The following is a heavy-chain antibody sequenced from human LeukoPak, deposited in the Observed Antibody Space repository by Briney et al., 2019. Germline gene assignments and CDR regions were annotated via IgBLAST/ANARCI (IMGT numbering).Heavy chain of an antibody. D-gene: IGHD4-17*01. CDR3: ARARRNYGDYGLFDY. V-gene: IGHV4-59*01. CDR2: IYYSGST. CDR1: GGSISSYY. J-gene: IGHJ4*02. Sequence: PSETLSLTCTVSGGSISSYYWSWIRQPPGKGLEWIGYIYYSGSTNYNPSLKSRVTISVDTSKNQFPLKLSSVTAADTAVYYCARARRNYGDYGLFDYWGQGTLVTVSS.